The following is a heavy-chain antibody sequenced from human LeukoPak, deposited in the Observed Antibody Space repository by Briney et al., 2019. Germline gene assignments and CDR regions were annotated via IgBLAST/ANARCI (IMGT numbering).Heavy chain of an antibody. Sequence: AGGSLRLSCAASGFTFSRFWMSWVRQAPGKGLEWVSYISSSSSTIYYADSVKGRFTISRDNAKNSLYLQMNSLRAEDTAVYYCAREPGGNSDWIDIWGQGTMVTVSS. CDR1: GFTFSRFW. CDR2: ISSSSSTI. CDR3: AREPGGNSDWIDI. J-gene: IGHJ3*02. V-gene: IGHV3-48*01. D-gene: IGHD4-23*01.